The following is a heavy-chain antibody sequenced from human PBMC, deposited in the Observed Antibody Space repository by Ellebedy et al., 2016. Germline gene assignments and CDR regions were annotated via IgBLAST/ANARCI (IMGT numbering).Heavy chain of an antibody. V-gene: IGHV3-21*06. CDR1: GFTLSDYS. D-gene: IGHD1-1*01. CDR3: ARFETVNVNLDDI. J-gene: IGHJ3*02. CDR2: ISGDSQHI. Sequence: GESLKISXAASGFTLSDYSMNWVRQAPGKGLEWVSSISGDSQHILYPDSVKGRLTISRDNAENTVYLQLNSLRAEDTAVYYCARFETVNVNLDDIWGQGTMVTVSS.